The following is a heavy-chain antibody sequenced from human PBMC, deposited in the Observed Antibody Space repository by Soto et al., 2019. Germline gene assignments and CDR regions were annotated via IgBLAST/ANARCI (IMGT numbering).Heavy chain of an antibody. D-gene: IGHD2-2*01. CDR2: ISYDGSNK. Sequence: QVQLVESGGGVVQPGRSLRLSCAASGFTFSSYAMHWVRQAPGKGLEWVAVISYDGSNKYYADSVKGRFTISRDNSKNRLYLQMNSLRAEDTAVYYCARGGIVVVPAARRHDAFDIWGQGTMVTVSS. CDR1: GFTFSSYA. CDR3: ARGGIVVVPAARRHDAFDI. V-gene: IGHV3-30-3*01. J-gene: IGHJ3*02.